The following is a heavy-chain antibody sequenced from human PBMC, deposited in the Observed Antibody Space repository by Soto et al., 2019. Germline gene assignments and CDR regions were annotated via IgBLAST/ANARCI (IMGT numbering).Heavy chain of an antibody. V-gene: IGHV1-69*13. CDR1: GGTFSSYA. Sequence: SVKVSCKASGGTFSSYANSWVRQAPGQGLEWMGGIIPIFGTANYAQKFQGRVTITADESTSTAYMELSSLRSEDTAVYYCAREVVGSGYYYGKNFDYWGQGTLVTVSS. CDR3: AREVVGSGYYYGKNFDY. CDR2: IIPIFGTA. D-gene: IGHD3-22*01. J-gene: IGHJ4*02.